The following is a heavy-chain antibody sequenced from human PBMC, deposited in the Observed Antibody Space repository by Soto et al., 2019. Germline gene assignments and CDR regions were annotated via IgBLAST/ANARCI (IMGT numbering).Heavy chain of an antibody. V-gene: IGHV3-21*06. CDR1: GFTLRTYT. Sequence: NTGGSLRLSCASSGFTLRTYTMNWVRQAPGKGLEWVSSISISSSDRYYADSVRGRFTISRDNAKNALYLQMNSLRADDTAVYFCVRGMNPLFGGQGALVTVSS. CDR2: ISISSSDR. CDR3: VRGMNPLF. J-gene: IGHJ4*01.